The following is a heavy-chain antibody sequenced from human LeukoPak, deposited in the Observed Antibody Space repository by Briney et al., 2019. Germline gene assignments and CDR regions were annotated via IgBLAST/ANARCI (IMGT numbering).Heavy chain of an antibody. D-gene: IGHD6-25*01. CDR1: GFTFSSYW. V-gene: IGHV3-7*01. CDR3: VRAVRAASNY. Sequence: GGSLRLSCAASGFTFSSYWMSWVRQAPGKGLEWVANINLDGSGKYYVDSVKGRFTISRDNAKNSLYLQMGSLRAEDTAVYYCVRAVRAASNYWGQGTLVTVSS. J-gene: IGHJ4*02. CDR2: INLDGSGK.